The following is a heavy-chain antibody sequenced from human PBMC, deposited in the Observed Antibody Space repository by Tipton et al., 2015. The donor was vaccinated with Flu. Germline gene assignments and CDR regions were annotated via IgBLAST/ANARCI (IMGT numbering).Heavy chain of an antibody. D-gene: IGHD2-15*01. CDR3: GRDGRRLLGIYYYGMDV. J-gene: IGHJ6*02. Sequence: VQLVQSGAEVKKPGASVKVSCKASGYTFTSYGISWVRQAPGQGLEWMGWISAYSGNTNYAQKLQGRVTMTTDTSTSTAYMELRGLRSDDTAVYYGGRDGRRLLGIYYYGMDVWGQGTTVTVSS. V-gene: IGHV1-18*01. CDR1: GYTFTSYG. CDR2: ISAYSGNT.